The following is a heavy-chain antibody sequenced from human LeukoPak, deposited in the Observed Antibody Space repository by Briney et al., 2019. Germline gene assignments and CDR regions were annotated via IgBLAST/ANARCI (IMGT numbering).Heavy chain of an antibody. CDR1: GGSFSGYY. CDR2: INHSGST. J-gene: IGHJ5*02. CDR3: ARHEERSSRFAPNWFDP. D-gene: IGHD6-13*01. V-gene: IGHV4-34*01. Sequence: SETPSLTCAVYGGSFSGYYWSWIRQPPGKGLEWIGEINHSGSTNYNPSLKSRVTISIDTSKNQFSLKLSSVTAADTAVYYCARHEERSSRFAPNWFDPWGQGTLVTVSS.